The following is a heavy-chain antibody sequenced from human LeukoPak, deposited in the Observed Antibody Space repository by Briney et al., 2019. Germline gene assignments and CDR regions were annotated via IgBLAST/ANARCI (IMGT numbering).Heavy chain of an antibody. CDR1: GFTFSSYA. CDR2: ISGSGGST. CDR3: AKSYSGSVYYGMDV. V-gene: IGHV3-23*01. J-gene: IGHJ6*02. Sequence: GGSLRLSCAASGFTFSSYAMSWVRQAPGKGLEWDSAISGSGGSTYYADSVKGRFTISRDNSKNTLYLQMNSLRAEDTAVYYCAKSYSGSVYYGMDVWGQGTTVTVSS. D-gene: IGHD1-26*01.